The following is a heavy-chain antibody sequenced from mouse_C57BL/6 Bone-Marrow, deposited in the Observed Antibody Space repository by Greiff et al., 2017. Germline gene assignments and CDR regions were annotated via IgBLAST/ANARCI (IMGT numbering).Heavy chain of an antibody. CDR3: ARLGLRWDYFDY. V-gene: IGHV5-17*01. CDR1: GFTFSDYG. CDR2: ISSGSSTI. J-gene: IGHJ2*01. D-gene: IGHD3-2*02. Sequence: EVMLVESGGGLVKPGGSLKLSCAASGFTFSDYGMHWVRQAPEKGLEWVVYISSGSSTIYYADTVKGRFTISRDNAKNTLLLQMTSLRSEDTAMYYCARLGLRWDYFDYWGQGTTLTVSS.